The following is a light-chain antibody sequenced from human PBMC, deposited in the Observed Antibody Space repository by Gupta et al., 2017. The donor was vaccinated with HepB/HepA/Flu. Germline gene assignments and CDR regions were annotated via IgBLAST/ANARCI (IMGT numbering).Light chain of an antibody. CDR3: QQGSERPCS. V-gene: IGKV3-11*01. CDR2: DAF. CDR1: QSINNY. J-gene: IGKJ2*04. Sequence: EIVLIQSPGTLPLSPGDRASLSCRASQSINNYLAWYQQKPGQAPRLLIYDAFKRATGVPDRFSGSGSGTDFTLTISSLEPEDFALYYCQQGSERPCSFGQGTRLDIK.